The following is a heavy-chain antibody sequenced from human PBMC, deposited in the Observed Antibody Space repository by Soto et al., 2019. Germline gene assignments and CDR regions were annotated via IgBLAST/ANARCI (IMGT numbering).Heavy chain of an antibody. CDR3: ASPHFSADDAFDI. Sequence: AETLSLTCAVSGGSINSDNWLRVVRHPPGKGLEWIGEIYHSGNTNDNPSLKSRVTMSVDKSRNQFSLKLTSVTAADTAVYYCASPHFSADDAFDIWGQGTMVTVSS. CDR2: IYHSGNT. CDR1: GGSINSDNW. V-gene: IGHV4-4*02. J-gene: IGHJ3*02.